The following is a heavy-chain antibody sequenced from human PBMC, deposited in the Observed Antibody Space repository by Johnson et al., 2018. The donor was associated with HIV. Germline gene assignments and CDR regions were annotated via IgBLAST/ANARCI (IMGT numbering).Heavy chain of an antibody. CDR3: AKETRDSRSAFDI. D-gene: IGHD4-11*01. CDR1: GFSFSDYY. V-gene: IGHV3-11*04. J-gene: IGHJ3*02. CDR2: ISGSGNSI. Sequence: QVQLVESGGGLVKPGGSLRLSCTASGFSFSDYYMSWIRQAPGKGLEWVSYISGSGNSIYYADSVKGRFTISRDNSKNTLYLQMNSLRHEDTAVYYCAKETRDSRSAFDIWGQGTLVTVSS.